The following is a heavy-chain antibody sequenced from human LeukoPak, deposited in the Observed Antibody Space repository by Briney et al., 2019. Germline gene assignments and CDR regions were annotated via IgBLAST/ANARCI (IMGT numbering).Heavy chain of an antibody. CDR3: ARVKKLMPEFEF. Sequence: ASVKVSCKSSGYTFIDYYIHWVRQAPGQGLEWMGWINPNSGATKYAQKFQGRVSMTRDTSINTAYMDLTNLRSDDTVIFYCARVKKLMPEFEFWGQGTLVTVSP. D-gene: IGHD2-2*01. J-gene: IGHJ4*02. CDR1: GYTFIDYY. CDR2: INPNSGAT. V-gene: IGHV1-2*02.